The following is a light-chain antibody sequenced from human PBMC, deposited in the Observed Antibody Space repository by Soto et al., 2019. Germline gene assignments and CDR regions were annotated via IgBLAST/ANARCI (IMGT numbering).Light chain of an antibody. CDR2: GAS. J-gene: IGKJ1*01. Sequence: EIVLTQSPGTLSLSPGEGATLSCRCIQSLSSSYVVWYQQKPGQAPRLLIYGASNRATGIPDRFSGSGSGTDFTLTISRLEPEDFAVYYCQQYGSSGTFGQGTKVDIK. CDR3: QQYGSSGT. V-gene: IGKV3-20*01. CDR1: QSLSSSY.